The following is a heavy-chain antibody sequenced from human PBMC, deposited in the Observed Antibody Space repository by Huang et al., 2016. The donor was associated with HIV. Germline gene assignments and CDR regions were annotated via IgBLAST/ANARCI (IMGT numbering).Heavy chain of an antibody. CDR3: ARADPGYCSGGSCKEFDY. CDR1: GYTFTHYD. Sequence: QVQLVQSEAEVKKPGASVKVSCKASGYTFTHYDINWLRQAAGQGLEVIGLMNPISGKTGYAQKFQGRVTITRNTSISTAYMELSGLRSEDTAVYYCARADPGYCSGGSCKEFDYWGQGTLVTVSS. V-gene: IGHV1-8*03. CDR2: MNPISGKT. D-gene: IGHD2-15*01. J-gene: IGHJ4*02.